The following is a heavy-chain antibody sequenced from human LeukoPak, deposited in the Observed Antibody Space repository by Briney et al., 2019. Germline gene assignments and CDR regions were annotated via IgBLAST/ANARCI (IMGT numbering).Heavy chain of an antibody. J-gene: IGHJ6*03. Sequence: GGSLRLSCAASGFTFSSYSMSWVRQAPGKGLEWVSVISGNGGDTFYADSVKGRFTISRDNSKNTLYLQMNSLRVEGTAVYYCAKGHSSSWPYYYYYMDVWGKGTTVTISS. CDR3: AKGHSSSWPYYYYYMDV. CDR2: ISGNGGDT. V-gene: IGHV3-23*01. D-gene: IGHD6-13*01. CDR1: GFTFSSYS.